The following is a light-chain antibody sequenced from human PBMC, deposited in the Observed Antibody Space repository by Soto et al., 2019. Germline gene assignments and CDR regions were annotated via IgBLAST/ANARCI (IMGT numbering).Light chain of an antibody. CDR2: TND. CDR1: SSYVGVNY. V-gene: IGLV1-47*02. Sequence: QSVLTQPPSVSGTPGQRVTIYCSGSSSYVGVNYVYCYQHFPGTAPKLLIHTNDQRPSGVPDRFSGSKSGTSASLAISGLRSEDEADYYCAAWDGSLSGRVFGGGTKVTVL. J-gene: IGLJ3*02. CDR3: AAWDGSLSGRV.